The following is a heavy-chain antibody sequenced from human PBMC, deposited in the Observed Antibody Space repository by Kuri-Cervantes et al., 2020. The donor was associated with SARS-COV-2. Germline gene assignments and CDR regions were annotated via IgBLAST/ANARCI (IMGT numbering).Heavy chain of an antibody. CDR2: ISSSSSYI. J-gene: IGHJ3*02. CDR1: GFTFSSYS. CDR3: AKDCSSTSCDDAFDI. D-gene: IGHD2-2*01. V-gene: IGHV3-21*01. Sequence: ETLSLTCAASGFTFSSYSMNWVRQAPGKGLEWVSSISSSSSYIYYADSVKGRFTISRDNSKNTLYLQMNSLRAEDTAVYYCAKDCSSTSCDDAFDIWGQGTMVTVSS.